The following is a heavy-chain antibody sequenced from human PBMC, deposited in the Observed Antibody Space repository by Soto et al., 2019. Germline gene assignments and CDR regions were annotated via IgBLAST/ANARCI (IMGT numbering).Heavy chain of an antibody. J-gene: IGHJ6*02. CDR2: IIPIFGTA. D-gene: IGHD6-19*01. V-gene: IGHV1-69*12. Sequence: QVQLVQSGAEVKKPGSSVKVSCKASGGTFSSYAINWVRQAPGQGLEWMGGIIPIFGTADYAQKFQGRVTITAHESTSTAYMELSSLRSEDTAVYYCARAVAGGVYYYYGMDVWGQGTTVTVSS. CDR1: GGTFSSYA. CDR3: ARAVAGGVYYYYGMDV.